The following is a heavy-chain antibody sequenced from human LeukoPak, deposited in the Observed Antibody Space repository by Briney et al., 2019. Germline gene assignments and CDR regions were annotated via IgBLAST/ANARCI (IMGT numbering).Heavy chain of an antibody. CDR2: IYYSGST. D-gene: IGHD2-15*01. CDR3: ARQVGYCSGGSCSFYFDH. CDR1: GGSISSSGYY. V-gene: IGHV4-39*01. Sequence: SETLSLTCTVSGGSISSSGYYWGWIRQPPGKGLQWIGTIYYSGSTYYSPSLKSRVTISVDTSKNQFSLKLSSVTAADTAVHYCARQVGYCSGGSCSFYFDHWGQGTLVTVSS. J-gene: IGHJ4*02.